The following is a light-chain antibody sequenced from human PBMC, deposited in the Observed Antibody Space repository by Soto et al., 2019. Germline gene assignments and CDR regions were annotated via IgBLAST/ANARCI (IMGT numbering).Light chain of an antibody. J-gene: IGKJ3*01. CDR3: QQYKIWHFT. CDR1: QSVSSD. V-gene: IGKV3-15*01. CDR2: GAS. Sequence: EIVMTQSPATLSVSPGERATLSCRASQSVSSDLAWYQQKPGQAPRLLIYGASTRATGIPARFSGSGSWTEFTLTISSLQSEDFAVYYCQQYKIWHFTFGPGTKVDIK.